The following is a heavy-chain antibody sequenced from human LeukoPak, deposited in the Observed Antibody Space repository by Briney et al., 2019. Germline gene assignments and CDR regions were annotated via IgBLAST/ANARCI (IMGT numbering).Heavy chain of an antibody. Sequence: GGSLRLSCAASGFTFSSYSMNWVRQAPGKGLEWVAVISYDGSNKYYADSVKGRFTISRDNSKNTLYLQMNSLRAEDTAVYYCARVGGGYSYGYASYVLDYWGQGTLVTVSS. CDR2: ISYDGSNK. J-gene: IGHJ4*02. D-gene: IGHD5-18*01. CDR1: GFTFSSYS. CDR3: ARVGGGYSYGYASYVLDY. V-gene: IGHV3-30*03.